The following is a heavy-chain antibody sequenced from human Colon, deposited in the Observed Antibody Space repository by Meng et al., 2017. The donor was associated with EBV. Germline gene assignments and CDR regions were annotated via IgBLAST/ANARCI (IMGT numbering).Heavy chain of an antibody. CDR1: GGTFSSYA. Sequence: QVKLVQSGAEVKRPGSSVKVSCKASGGTFSSYATSWVRQAPGQGLEWMGGIIPILGIANYAQKFQGRVTITADKSTSTAYMELSSLRSDDTAVYYCARVEVGITSGDYWGQGTLVTVSS. V-gene: IGHV1-69*10. CDR3: ARVEVGITSGDY. CDR2: IIPILGIA. D-gene: IGHD1-26*01. J-gene: IGHJ4*02.